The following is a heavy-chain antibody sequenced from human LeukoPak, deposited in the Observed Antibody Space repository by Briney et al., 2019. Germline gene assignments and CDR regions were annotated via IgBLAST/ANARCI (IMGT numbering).Heavy chain of an antibody. CDR2: IYPRDSDT. J-gene: IGHJ4*02. V-gene: IGHV5-51*01. Sequence: VESLKISCKASGYSFTPYWIGWVRQMPGKGLGWVGIIYPRDSDTRYSPSFEGQVTISADKSISTAYLHWSSLKASDTAMYYCARRSGTYDPPDYWGQGTLVTVSS. CDR3: ARRSGTYDPPDY. D-gene: IGHD3-3*01. CDR1: GYSFTPYW.